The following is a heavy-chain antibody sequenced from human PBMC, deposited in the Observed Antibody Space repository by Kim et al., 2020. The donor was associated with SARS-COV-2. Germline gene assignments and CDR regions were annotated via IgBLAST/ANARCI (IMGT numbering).Heavy chain of an antibody. CDR3: ARDRSSSWADAFDI. J-gene: IGHJ3*02. Sequence: GGSLRLSCAASGFTFSSYGMHWVRQAPGKGLEWVAVIWYDGSNKYYADSVKGRFTISRDNSKNTLYLQMNSLRAEDTAVYYCARDRSSSWADAFDIWGQGTMVTVSS. CDR1: GFTFSSYG. CDR2: IWYDGSNK. V-gene: IGHV3-33*01. D-gene: IGHD6-13*01.